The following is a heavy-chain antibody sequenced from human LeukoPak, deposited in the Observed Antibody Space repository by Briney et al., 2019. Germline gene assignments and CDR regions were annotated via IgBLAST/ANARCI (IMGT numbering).Heavy chain of an antibody. J-gene: IGHJ3*02. CDR2: IYYSGST. CDR1: GGSISSRSYY. CDR3: ARRAIVGATNPRGAFDI. Sequence: SETLSLTCTVSGGSISSRSYYWGWIRQPPGKGLEWIGSIYYSGSTYYNPSLKSRVTISVDTSKNQFSLKLSSVTAADTAVYYCARRAIVGATNPRGAFDIWGQGTMVTVSS. V-gene: IGHV4-39*01. D-gene: IGHD1-26*01.